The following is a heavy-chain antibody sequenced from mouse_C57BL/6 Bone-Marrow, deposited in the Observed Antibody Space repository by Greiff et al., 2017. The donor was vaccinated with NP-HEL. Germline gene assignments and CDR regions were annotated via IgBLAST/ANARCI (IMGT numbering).Heavy chain of an antibody. Sequence: QVQLQQSGPGLVQPSQSLSITCTVSGFSLTRYGVHWVRPSPGKGLEWLVVIWRGGSTDYNAAFMSRLSITKDNSKSQVFFKMNSLQADDTAIYYGAKSTYYYGSSPDYWGQGTTLTVSS. CDR1: GFSLTRYG. CDR2: IWRGGST. CDR3: AKSTYYYGSSPDY. V-gene: IGHV2-5*01. D-gene: IGHD1-1*01. J-gene: IGHJ2*01.